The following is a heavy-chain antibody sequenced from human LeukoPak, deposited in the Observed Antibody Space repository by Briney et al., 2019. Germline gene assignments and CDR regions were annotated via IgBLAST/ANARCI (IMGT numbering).Heavy chain of an antibody. Sequence: ASVKVSCKASGYTFTGYYMHWVRQAPGQGLEWMGWINPNSGGTNYAQKFQGRVTMTRDTSISTAYMELSRLRSDDTAVYYCARDPDNRLYSSGRYDYFDYWGQGTLVTVSS. J-gene: IGHJ4*02. V-gene: IGHV1-2*02. CDR2: INPNSGGT. CDR3: ARDPDNRLYSSGRYDYFDY. D-gene: IGHD6-19*01. CDR1: GYTFTGYY.